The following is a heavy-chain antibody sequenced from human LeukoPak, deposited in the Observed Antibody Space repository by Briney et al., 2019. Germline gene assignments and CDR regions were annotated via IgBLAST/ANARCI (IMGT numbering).Heavy chain of an antibody. CDR3: ARVEGGWYGYSLVDY. CDR2: IKQDGSEK. Sequence: GGSLRLSCAASGFTFSSYWMSWVRQAPGKGLEWVANIKQDGSEKYYVDSVKGRFTISRDNAKNALYLQMDSLRAEDTAVYYCARVEGGWYGYSLVDYWGQGTLVTASS. V-gene: IGHV3-7*01. D-gene: IGHD6-19*01. J-gene: IGHJ4*02. CDR1: GFTFSSYW.